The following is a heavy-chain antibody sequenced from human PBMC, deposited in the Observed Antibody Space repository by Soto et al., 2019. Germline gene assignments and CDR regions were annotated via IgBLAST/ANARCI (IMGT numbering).Heavy chain of an antibody. CDR3: ARTGTTHS. CDR1: GFTFSDYW. V-gene: IGHV3-7*05. CDR2: IKKDGSDK. D-gene: IGHD1-1*01. J-gene: IGHJ4*02. Sequence: EVQLVESGGGLVQPGGSLRLSCAVSGFTFSDYWMTWARQARGKGLEWVANIKKDGSDKYYVDSVKGRFTISRDNAENSLFLQMNYLGVDDTAVYYCARTGTTHSWGQGTLVTVSS.